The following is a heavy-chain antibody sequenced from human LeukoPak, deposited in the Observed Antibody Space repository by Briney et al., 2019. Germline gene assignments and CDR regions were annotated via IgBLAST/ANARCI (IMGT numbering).Heavy chain of an antibody. CDR2: IYTTGGT. D-gene: IGHD6-13*01. V-gene: IGHV4-4*07. CDR3: ARGGLAAAAVEYFQH. Sequence: SETLSLTCSVSGGSISTYYWSWIRQPAGKGLEWIGRIYTTGGTNYNPSLKSRATMSVDTSTNPFSLKLTSVTAADPAVYYCARGGLAAAAVEYFQHWGQGTLVTVSS. J-gene: IGHJ1*01. CDR1: GGSISTYY.